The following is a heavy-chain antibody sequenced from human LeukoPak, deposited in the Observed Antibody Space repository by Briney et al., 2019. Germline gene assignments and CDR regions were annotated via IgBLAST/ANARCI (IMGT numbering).Heavy chain of an antibody. Sequence: PGVSQRLSCAASRFTYSSYGLHGARQAPGKALEGVADICYDGSNKYYADSVKGRFTISRDNSKNTLYLQMNSLRAEDTAVYYCAKETYGSGSYFGYWGQGTLVTVSS. CDR1: RFTYSSYG. J-gene: IGHJ4*02. CDR3: AKETYGSGSYFGY. V-gene: IGHV3-33*06. CDR2: ICYDGSNK. D-gene: IGHD3-10*01.